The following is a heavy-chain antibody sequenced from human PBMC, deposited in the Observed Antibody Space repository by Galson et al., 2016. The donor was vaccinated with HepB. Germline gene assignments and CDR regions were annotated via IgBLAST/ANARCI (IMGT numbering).Heavy chain of an antibody. CDR3: AHILLPPYYYFYMDV. Sequence: PALVKPTQTLTLTCTFSGFSLSTSGVSVGWIRQPPGKALEWLALVYWDDDKRYSPSLKSRLTITKDTSKNQVVLTLTNMDPVDTATYFCAHILLPPYYYFYMDVWGKGTTVTVSS. J-gene: IGHJ6*03. CDR2: VYWDDDK. V-gene: IGHV2-5*02. D-gene: IGHD3-22*01. CDR1: GFSLSTSGVS.